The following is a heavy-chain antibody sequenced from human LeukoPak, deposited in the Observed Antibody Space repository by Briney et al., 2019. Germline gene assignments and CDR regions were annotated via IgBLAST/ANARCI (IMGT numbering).Heavy chain of an antibody. CDR1: GGSISSGDYY. D-gene: IGHD3-22*01. CDR3: AREMVTMIEGEDY. Sequence: SETLSLTCTVSGGSISSGDYYWSWIRQPPGKGLEWIGYIYYSGSTYYNPSLKSRVTISVDTSKNQFSLKLSSVTAADTAVYYCAREMVTMIEGEDYWGQGTLVTVSS. CDR2: IYYSGST. V-gene: IGHV4-30-4*01. J-gene: IGHJ4*02.